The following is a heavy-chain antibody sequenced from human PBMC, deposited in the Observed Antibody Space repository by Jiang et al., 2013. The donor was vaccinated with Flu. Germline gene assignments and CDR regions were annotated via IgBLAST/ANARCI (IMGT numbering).Heavy chain of an antibody. CDR2: IIPILDIT. J-gene: IGHJ3*02. CDR3: AREPPPVTYATKFFDM. Sequence: GAEVKKPGSPVKVSCKSSGDTFSSYAFNWVRQAPGQGLEWMGRIIPILDITYYAEKFQGRVTITADKSTNTAYMDLSSLRSDDTAVYFCAREPPPVTYATKFFDMWGQGTMVAVSS. D-gene: IGHD2-21*02. V-gene: IGHV1-69*04. CDR1: GDTFSSYA.